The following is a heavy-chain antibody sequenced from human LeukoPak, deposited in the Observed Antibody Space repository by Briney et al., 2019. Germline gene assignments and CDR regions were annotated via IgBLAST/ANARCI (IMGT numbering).Heavy chain of an antibody. D-gene: IGHD3-10*01. CDR3: AKGPTLYASGTYTYFHY. CDR1: GFTFSSYA. CDR2: ISGSGGTT. J-gene: IGHJ4*02. Sequence: GGSLRLSCAASGFTFSSYAMSWVRQAPGKGLEWVSAISGSGGTTYYADSVKGRFIISRDNSKNTLYLQMNSLRAEDTAVYYCAKGPTLYASGTYTYFHYWGQGTLVTVSS. V-gene: IGHV3-23*01.